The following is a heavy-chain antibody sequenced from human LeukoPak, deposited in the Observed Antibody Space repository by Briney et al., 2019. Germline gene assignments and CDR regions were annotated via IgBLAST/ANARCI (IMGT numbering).Heavy chain of an antibody. V-gene: IGHV3-21*01. CDR1: GFTFSSYN. CDR3: ATGSYYDSSGYDAFDI. CDR2: ITSGSSYI. J-gene: IGHJ3*02. Sequence: GGSLRLSCAASGFTFSSYNMNWVRQAPGKGLEWVSSITSGSSYIYYADSVKGRFTISRDNAKNSLYLQMNSLRAEDTAVYYCATGSYYDSSGYDAFDIWGQGTMVTVSS. D-gene: IGHD3-22*01.